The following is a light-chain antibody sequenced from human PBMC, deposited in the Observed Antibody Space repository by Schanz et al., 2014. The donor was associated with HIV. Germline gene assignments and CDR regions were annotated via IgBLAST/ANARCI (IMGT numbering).Light chain of an antibody. CDR3: GAWDTSLSARV. J-gene: IGLJ3*02. CDR1: NSNIGNNF. V-gene: IGLV1-51*01. Sequence: QSVLTQPPSVSVAPGQKVTISCSGSNSNIGNNFVSWYQQFPGTAPKILIFDNDKRPSGIPDRFSASKSGTSATLGITGLQTGDEADYFCGAWDTSLSARVFGGGTKLTVL. CDR2: DND.